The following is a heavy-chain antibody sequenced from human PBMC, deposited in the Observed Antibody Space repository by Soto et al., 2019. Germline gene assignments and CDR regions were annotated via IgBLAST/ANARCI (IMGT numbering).Heavy chain of an antibody. D-gene: IGHD3-9*01. V-gene: IGHV1-69*02. CDR2: IIPILGIA. CDR1: GGTFSSYT. J-gene: IGHJ6*02. Sequence: QVQLVQSGAEVKKPGSSVKVSCKASGGTFSSYTISWVRQAPGQGLEWMGRIIPILGIANYAQKFQGRVTITADKSTSTAYMELSSLRSEDTAVYYCAEGRYPFRENYYYGMDVWGQGTTVTVSS. CDR3: AEGRYPFRENYYYGMDV.